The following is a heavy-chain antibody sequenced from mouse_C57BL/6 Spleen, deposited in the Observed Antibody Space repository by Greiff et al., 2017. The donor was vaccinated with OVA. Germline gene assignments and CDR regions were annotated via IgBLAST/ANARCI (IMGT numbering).Heavy chain of an antibody. D-gene: IGHD2-4*01. CDR3: ARYDYDPYYFDD. CDR2: IYPGDGDT. CDR1: GYAFSSYW. V-gene: IGHV1-80*01. Sequence: VQLQQSGAELVKPGASVKISCKASGYAFSSYWMNWVKQRPGKGLEWIGQIYPGDGDTNYNGKFKGKATLTADKSSSTAYMQLSSLTSEDSAVYFCARYDYDPYYFDDWGQGTTLTVSS. J-gene: IGHJ2*01.